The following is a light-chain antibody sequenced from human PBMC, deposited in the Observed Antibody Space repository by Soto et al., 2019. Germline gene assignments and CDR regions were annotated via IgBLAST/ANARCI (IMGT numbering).Light chain of an antibody. CDR3: CSYTSSGTYV. CDR2: DVT. CDR1: GSDVGGYDY. Sequence: QSALTQPASVSGSPGQSITISCTGTGSDVGGYDYVSWYQQYPGKAPKLVIYDVTNRPSGASSRFSGSKSGNTAALIIFGLQAEDEADYYCCSYTSSGTYVFGTGTKVTVL. J-gene: IGLJ1*01. V-gene: IGLV2-14*03.